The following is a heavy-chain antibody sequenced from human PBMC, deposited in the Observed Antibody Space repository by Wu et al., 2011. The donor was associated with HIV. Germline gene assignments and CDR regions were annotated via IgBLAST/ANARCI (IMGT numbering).Heavy chain of an antibody. CDR3: ARDLWLGLGDAFDI. V-gene: IGHV1-2*02. Sequence: QVQLVQSGAEVKKPGATVRVSCEASGYTFTGHYIHWVRQAPGQGLEWMGWINPNSGGTNFAQRFQGRVTMTRDTSISTAYMQLSRLRSDDTAVYYCARDLWLGLGDAFDIWGQGTMVTVSS. CDR1: GYTFTGHY. D-gene: IGHD5-18*01. J-gene: IGHJ3*02. CDR2: INPNSGGT.